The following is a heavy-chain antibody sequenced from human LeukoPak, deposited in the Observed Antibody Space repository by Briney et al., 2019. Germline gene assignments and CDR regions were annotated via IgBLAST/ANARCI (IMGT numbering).Heavy chain of an antibody. V-gene: IGHV4-59*01. CDR2: IYYSGTT. J-gene: IGHJ4*02. Sequence: AETLSLTCTVSGCSISSYYWSWIRQPPGKGLEWIGYIYYSGTTNYNPSLKSRVTISVDTSNNQLYLKLRSVTAAETAVYYCGRGVYIAAVQFGYWGKGSLVTVSS. CDR3: GRGVYIAAVQFGY. D-gene: IGHD6-13*01. CDR1: GCSISSYY.